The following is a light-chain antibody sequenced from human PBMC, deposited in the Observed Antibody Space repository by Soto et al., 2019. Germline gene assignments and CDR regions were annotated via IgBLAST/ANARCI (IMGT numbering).Light chain of an antibody. CDR1: QGVGRA. Sequence: DIVLTQSPATLSVSPGESATLSCRASQGVGRALAWYQHVPGQAPRLLIYDSSTRATGVPARFSGSGSGKQFTLTISSLQSEDFAVYYCQQYNNWPPRYTFGQGTRLQI. V-gene: IGKV3-15*01. CDR2: DSS. J-gene: IGKJ2*01. CDR3: QQYNNWPPRYT.